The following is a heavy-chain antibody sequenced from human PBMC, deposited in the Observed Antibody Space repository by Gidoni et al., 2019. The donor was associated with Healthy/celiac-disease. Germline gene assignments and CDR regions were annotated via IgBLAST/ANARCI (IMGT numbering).Heavy chain of an antibody. CDR1: GGTFSSYA. CDR2: IIPIFGTA. Sequence: QVQLVQSGAEVKKPGSSVTVSCKASGGTFSSYAISWVRQAPGQGLEWMGGIIPIFGTANYAQKFQGRVTITADESTSTAYMELSSLRSEDTAVYYCARVGELEYSSSSPPSFREVWGKGTTVTVSS. D-gene: IGHD6-6*01. V-gene: IGHV1-69*01. CDR3: ARVGELEYSSSSPPSFREV. J-gene: IGHJ6*04.